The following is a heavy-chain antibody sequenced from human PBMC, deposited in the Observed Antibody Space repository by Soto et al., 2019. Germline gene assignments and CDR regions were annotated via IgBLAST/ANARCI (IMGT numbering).Heavy chain of an antibody. V-gene: IGHV3-23*01. J-gene: IGHJ6*02. Sequence: EVQLLESGGGLVQPGGSLRLSCAASGFTFSSYAMSWVRQAPGKGLEWVSAISGSGGSTYYADPVKGRFTISRDNSKNTLYLQMNSLRAEDTAVYYCAKDLITVLGYYYYGMDVWGQGTTVTVSS. CDR1: GFTFSSYA. CDR2: ISGSGGST. D-gene: IGHD4-4*01. CDR3: AKDLITVLGYYYYGMDV.